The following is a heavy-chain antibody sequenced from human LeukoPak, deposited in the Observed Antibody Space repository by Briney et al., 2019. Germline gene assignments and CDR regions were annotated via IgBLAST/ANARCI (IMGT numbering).Heavy chain of an antibody. CDR3: ARHEQWLGSLDP. J-gene: IGHJ5*02. D-gene: IGHD6-19*01. Sequence: SETLSLTCTVSGGSISSPSYYWGWIRQPPGTGLEWIGSIYYSGSTYYNPSLKTRVTISVDTSKNQFSLKLSSVTAADTAVYYCARHEQWLGSLDPWGQGTLVTVSS. V-gene: IGHV4-39*01. CDR1: GGSISSPSYY. CDR2: IYYSGST.